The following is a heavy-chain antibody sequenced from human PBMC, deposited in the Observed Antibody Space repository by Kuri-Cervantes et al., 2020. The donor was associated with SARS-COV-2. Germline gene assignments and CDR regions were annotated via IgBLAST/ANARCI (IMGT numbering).Heavy chain of an antibody. CDR1: GGSFSGYY. V-gene: IGHV4-34*01. CDR2: INHSGST. Sequence: GSLRLSCAVYGGSFSGYYWSWIRQPPGKGLEWVGEINHSGSTNYNPSLKSRVTISVDTSKNQFSLKLSSVTAADTAVYYCARHGWSASGARYNYYHMDVWGQGTTVTVSS. D-gene: IGHD3-3*01. CDR3: ARHGWSASGARYNYYHMDV. J-gene: IGHJ6*03.